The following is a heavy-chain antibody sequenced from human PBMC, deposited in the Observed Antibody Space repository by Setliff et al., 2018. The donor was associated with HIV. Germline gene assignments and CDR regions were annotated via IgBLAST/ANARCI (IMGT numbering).Heavy chain of an antibody. Sequence: TLSLTCTVSGGSISGHYWSWIRQPPGKALEWLALIYWNDDKRYSPFLQSRLTITKDTSKNQVVLTMTNMDPVDTATYYCAHRLGYCSGGSCFGAFDIWGQGTMVTVSS. CDR3: AHRLGYCSGGSCFGAFDI. CDR2: IYWNDDK. J-gene: IGHJ3*02. CDR1: GGSISGHYWS. V-gene: IGHV2-5*01. D-gene: IGHD2-15*01.